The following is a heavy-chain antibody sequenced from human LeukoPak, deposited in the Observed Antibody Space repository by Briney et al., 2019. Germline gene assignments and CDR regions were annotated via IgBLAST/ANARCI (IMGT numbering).Heavy chain of an antibody. CDR1: GGSFSGYY. Sequence: SETLSLTCAVYGGSFSGYYWSWIRQPPGKGLEWIGEINHSGSTNYNPSLKSRVTISVDTSKNQFSLKLSSVTAADTAVYYYARVITFGGVIVRPHYFDYWGQGTLVTVSS. V-gene: IGHV4-34*01. J-gene: IGHJ4*02. CDR3: ARVITFGGVIVRPHYFDY. D-gene: IGHD3-16*02. CDR2: INHSGST.